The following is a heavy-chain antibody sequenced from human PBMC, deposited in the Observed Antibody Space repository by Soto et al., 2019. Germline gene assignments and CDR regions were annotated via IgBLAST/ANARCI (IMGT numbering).Heavy chain of an antibody. V-gene: IGHV3-9*01. CDR2: ISWNSGSI. D-gene: IGHD6-13*01. CDR1: GFTFDDYA. CDR3: AKDPGIATPGDI. J-gene: IGHJ3*02. Sequence: PGGSLRLSCAASGFTFDDYAMHWVRQAPGKVLEWVSGISWNSGSIGYADSVKGRFTISRDNAKNSLYLQMNSLRAEDTALYYCAKDPGIATPGDIWGQGTMVTDSS.